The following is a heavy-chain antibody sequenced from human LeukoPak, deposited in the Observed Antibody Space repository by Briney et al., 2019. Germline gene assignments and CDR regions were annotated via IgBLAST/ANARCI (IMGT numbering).Heavy chain of an antibody. J-gene: IGHJ3*02. V-gene: IGHV4-61*01. CDR2: IYYSGST. D-gene: IGHD3-9*01. CDR3: ARVGLRYFDPDAFDI. CDR1: GGSVSSGSYY. Sequence: SETLSLTCTVSGGSVSSGSYYWSWIRQPPGKGLEWIGYIYYSGSTNYNPSLKSRVTISVDRSKNQFSLKLSSVTAADTAVYYCARVGLRYFDPDAFDIWGQGTMVTVSS.